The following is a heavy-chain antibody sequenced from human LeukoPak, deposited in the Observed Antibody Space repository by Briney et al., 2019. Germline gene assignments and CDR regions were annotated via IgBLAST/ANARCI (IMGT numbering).Heavy chain of an antibody. D-gene: IGHD4-17*01. Sequence: GRSLRLSCAASGFTLSSFGMHWVRQAPGKGLEWVAVIWYDGSNKYYADSVKGRFTISRDNSKNTLYLQMNSLRAEDTAVYYCGRGYYGDYGYGMDVWGQGTTVTVSS. CDR2: IWYDGSNK. CDR3: GRGYYGDYGYGMDV. V-gene: IGHV3-33*01. CDR1: GFTLSSFG. J-gene: IGHJ6*02.